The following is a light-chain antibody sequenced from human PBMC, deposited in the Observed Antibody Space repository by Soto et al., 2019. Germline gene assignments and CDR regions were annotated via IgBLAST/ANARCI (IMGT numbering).Light chain of an antibody. Sequence: VMTQSPAILSVSPGERATLSCWASETVATNLAWYQQKPGQAPRLLISGASTRAAGISDRFRGSGSGTEFTLTISSLRSEDSAIYYCQQYFEWPPMTFGQGTKVEI. J-gene: IGKJ1*01. CDR3: QQYFEWPPMT. CDR2: GAS. V-gene: IGKV3-15*01. CDR1: ETVATN.